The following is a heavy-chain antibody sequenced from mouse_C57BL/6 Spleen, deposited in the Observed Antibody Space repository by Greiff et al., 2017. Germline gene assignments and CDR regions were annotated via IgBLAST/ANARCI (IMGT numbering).Heavy chain of an antibody. D-gene: IGHD2-5*01. CDR2: IYPRSGIT. CDR1: GYTFTSYG. V-gene: IGHV1-81*01. J-gene: IGHJ4*01. CDR3: ARGGYSNYEGDYYAMDY. Sequence: QVQLQQPGAELARPGASVKLSCKASGYTFTSYGISWVKQRPGQGLEWIGEIYPRSGITYYNEQFKGKATLTADTPSSTAYMELRRLTSQDSAVYFGARGGYSNYEGDYYAMDYWGQGTSVTVAS.